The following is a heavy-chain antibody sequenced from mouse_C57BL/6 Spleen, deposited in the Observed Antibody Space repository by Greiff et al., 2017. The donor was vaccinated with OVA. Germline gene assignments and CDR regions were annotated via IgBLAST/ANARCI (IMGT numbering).Heavy chain of an antibody. Sequence: QVQLQQSGAELVRPGTSVKVSCKASGYAFTNYLIEWVKQRPGQGLEWIGVINPGSGGTKYNEKFKGKATLTADKSSSTAYMQLSSLTSEDSAVYFCARDYYGSSNYFDYWGQGTTLTVSS. D-gene: IGHD1-1*01. CDR3: ARDYYGSSNYFDY. CDR2: INPGSGGT. V-gene: IGHV1-54*01. CDR1: GYAFTNYL. J-gene: IGHJ2*01.